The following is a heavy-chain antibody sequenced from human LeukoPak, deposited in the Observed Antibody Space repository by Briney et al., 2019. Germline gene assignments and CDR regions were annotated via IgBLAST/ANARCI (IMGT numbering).Heavy chain of an antibody. CDR2: IYYSGST. CDR1: GGSISSYY. D-gene: IGHD6-6*01. V-gene: IGHV4-59*08. J-gene: IGHJ5*02. CDR3: ARAHEYSSSYNWFDP. Sequence: SETLSLTCTVSGGSISSYYWSWIRQPPGKGLEWIGYIYYSGSTNYNPSLKSRVTISVDTSKNQFSLKLSSVTAADTAVYYCARAHEYSSSYNWFDPWGQGTLVTVSS.